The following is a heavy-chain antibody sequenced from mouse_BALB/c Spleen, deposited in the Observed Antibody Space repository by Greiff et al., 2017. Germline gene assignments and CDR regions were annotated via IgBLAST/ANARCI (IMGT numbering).Heavy chain of an antibody. CDR3: ARDRYYYDSSPFAY. V-gene: IGHV7-3*02. Sequence: EVKLVESGGGLVQPGGSLRLSCATSGFTFTDYYMSWVRQPPGKALEWLGFIRNKANGYTTEYSASVKGRFTISRDNSQSILYLQMNTLRAEDSATYYCARDRYYYDSSPFAYWGQGTLVTVSA. J-gene: IGHJ3*01. CDR2: IRNKANGYTT. CDR1: GFTFTDYY. D-gene: IGHD1-1*01.